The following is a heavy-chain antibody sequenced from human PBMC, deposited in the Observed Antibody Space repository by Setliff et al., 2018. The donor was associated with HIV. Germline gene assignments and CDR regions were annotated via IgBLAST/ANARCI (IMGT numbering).Heavy chain of an antibody. Sequence: PSETLSLTRTVSGGSISSRTYYWGCIRQPPGKGLEWIGSIYYSGTTYYNPSLKSRVTISIDTSKNQFSPNLSSVTAADTAVYYCAGDRHSSGLGSYGPWGPGILVTVSS. CDR1: GGSISSRTYY. D-gene: IGHD3-10*01. CDR2: IYYSGTT. J-gene: IGHJ5*02. CDR3: AGDRHSSGLGSYGP. V-gene: IGHV4-39*02.